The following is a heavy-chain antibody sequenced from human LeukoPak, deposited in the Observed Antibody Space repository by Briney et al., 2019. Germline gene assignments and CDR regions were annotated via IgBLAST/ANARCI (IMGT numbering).Heavy chain of an antibody. CDR2: IKQDGSEK. Sequence: GGSLRLSCAASGFTFSSYWMSWVRQAPGKGLEWVANIKQDGSEKYYVDSVKGRFTISRDNAKNSLYLQMNSLRAEDTAVYYCARGTTTIVVVGRDAFDIWGQGTMVTVSS. CDR3: ARGTTTIVVVGRDAFDI. D-gene: IGHD3-22*01. J-gene: IGHJ3*02. CDR1: GFTFSSYW. V-gene: IGHV3-7*01.